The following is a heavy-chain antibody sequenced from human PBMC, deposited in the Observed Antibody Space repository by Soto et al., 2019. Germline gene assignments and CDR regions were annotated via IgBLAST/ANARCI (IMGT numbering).Heavy chain of an antibody. D-gene: IGHD3-3*01. Sequence: GGSLRLSCAASGFTFSSYGMHWVRQAPGKGLEWVAVISYDGSNKYYADSVKGRFTISRDNSKNTLYLQMNSLRAEDTAVYYCAKDLKLYYDFWSGGYYFDYWGQGTLVTVSS. J-gene: IGHJ4*02. CDR3: AKDLKLYYDFWSGGYYFDY. CDR1: GFTFSSYG. V-gene: IGHV3-30*18. CDR2: ISYDGSNK.